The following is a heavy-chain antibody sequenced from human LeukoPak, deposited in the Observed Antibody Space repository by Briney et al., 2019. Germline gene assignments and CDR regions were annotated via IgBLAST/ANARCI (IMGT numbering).Heavy chain of an antibody. CDR2: IYTSGST. V-gene: IGHV4-61*02. CDR1: GGSISSGSYY. J-gene: IGHJ3*02. Sequence: SETLSLTCTVSGGSISSGSYYWSWIRQPAGKGLEWIGRIYTSGSTNYNPSLKSQATISVDTSKNQFSLKLSSVTAADTAVYYCARWEAVAPNPGAFDIWGQGTMVTVSS. D-gene: IGHD6-19*01. CDR3: ARWEAVAPNPGAFDI.